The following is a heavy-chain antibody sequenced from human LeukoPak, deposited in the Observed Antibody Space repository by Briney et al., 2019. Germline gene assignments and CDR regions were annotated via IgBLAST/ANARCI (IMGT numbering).Heavy chain of an antibody. V-gene: IGHV3-33*06. CDR3: AKGFGAFDI. D-gene: IGHD3-10*01. CDR2: IWYDGSNK. Sequence: GGSLRLSCAASGFTFSSYGMHWVRQAPGKGLEWVAVIWYDGSNKYYADSVKGRFTISRDNSKNTLYLQMNSLRAEDTAVYYCAKGFGAFDIWGQGTMVTVSS. J-gene: IGHJ3*02. CDR1: GFTFSSYG.